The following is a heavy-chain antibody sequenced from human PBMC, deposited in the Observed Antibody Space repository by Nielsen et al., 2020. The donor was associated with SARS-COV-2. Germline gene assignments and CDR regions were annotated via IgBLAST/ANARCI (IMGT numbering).Heavy chain of an antibody. CDR3: ARDLKGPHRPGRWFDP. CDR1: GGSISSGGYY. Sequence: TLSLTCTVSGGSISSGGYYWSWIRQHPGKGLEWIGYIYYSGSTYYNPSLKSRVTISVDTSKNQFSLKLSSVTAADTAVYYCARDLKGPHRPGRWFDPWGQGTLVTVSS. J-gene: IGHJ5*02. D-gene: IGHD1-14*01. V-gene: IGHV4-31*03. CDR2: IYYSGST.